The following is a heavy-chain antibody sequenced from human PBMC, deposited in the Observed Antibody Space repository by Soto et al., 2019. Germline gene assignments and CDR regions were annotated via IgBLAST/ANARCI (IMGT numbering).Heavy chain of an antibody. J-gene: IGHJ5*02. CDR1: RFTLTSYC. CDR2: ISAYNGNT. Sequence: GASVEVSYKAPRFTLTSYCIRSVRHAPGQRLEWMGWISAYNGNTNYAQKLQGRVTMTTDTSTSTAYMELRSLRSDDTAVYYCARGDYDILTGRMRWFDPWGQGTLVTVSS. V-gene: IGHV1-18*01. CDR3: ARGDYDILTGRMRWFDP. D-gene: IGHD3-9*01.